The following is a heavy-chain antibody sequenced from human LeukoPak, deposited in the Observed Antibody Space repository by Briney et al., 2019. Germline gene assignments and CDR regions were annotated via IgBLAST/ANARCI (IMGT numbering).Heavy chain of an antibody. Sequence: PGGSLRLSCAASGFTFSSYGMHWGRQAPGKGLEWVAFIRYDGSNKYYTDSVKGRFTISRDNSKNTLYLQMNSLRAEDTAVYYCAKDRDCSGGSCYFNYYYGMDVWGQGTTVTVSS. CDR1: GFTFSSYG. CDR2: IRYDGSNK. J-gene: IGHJ6*02. CDR3: AKDRDCSGGSCYFNYYYGMDV. V-gene: IGHV3-30*02. D-gene: IGHD2-15*01.